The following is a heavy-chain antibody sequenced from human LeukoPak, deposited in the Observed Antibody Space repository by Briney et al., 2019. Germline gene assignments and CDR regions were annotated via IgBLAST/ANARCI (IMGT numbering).Heavy chain of an antibody. V-gene: IGHV3-43D*03. CDR1: GFTFDDYA. D-gene: IGHD3-3*01. J-gene: IGHJ4*02. CDR3: AKDSGPGFLEWFPDY. Sequence: PGGSLRLSCAASGFTFDDYAMHWVRQAPGKGLEWVSLISWDGGSTYYADSVKGRFTISRDNSKNSLYLQMNSLRAEDTALYYCAKDSGPGFLEWFPDYWGQRTVVTVSS. CDR2: ISWDGGST.